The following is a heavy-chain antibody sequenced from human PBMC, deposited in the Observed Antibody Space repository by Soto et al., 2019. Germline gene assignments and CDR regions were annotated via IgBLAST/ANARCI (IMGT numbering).Heavy chain of an antibody. J-gene: IGHJ4*02. CDR3: ARALPGYCSGGSCYYFDY. CDR2: IYSGGST. CDR1: GFTVSSNY. D-gene: IGHD2-15*01. V-gene: IGHV3-53*04. Sequence: GGSLRLSCAASGFTVSSNYMSWVRQAPGKGLEWVSVIYSGGSTYYADSVKGRFTISRHNSKNTLYLQMNSLRAEDTAVYYCARALPGYCSGGSCYYFDYWGQGTLVTVSS.